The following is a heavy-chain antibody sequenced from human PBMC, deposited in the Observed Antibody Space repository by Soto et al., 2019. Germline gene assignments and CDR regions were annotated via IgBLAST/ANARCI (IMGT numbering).Heavy chain of an antibody. D-gene: IGHD3-22*01. J-gene: IGHJ3*02. V-gene: IGHV3-23*01. CDR2: ISGSGGST. CDR3: AKVLSGYHPRYALDI. Sequence: EVQLLESGGGLVQPGGSLRHSCAASGCTFSSYAMSWVRQAPGKGLEWVSAISGSGGSTFYADSVKGRFTISRDNSKSTLYLQMNSLRAEDTAVYYCAKVLSGYHPRYALDIWGQETMVTVSS. CDR1: GCTFSSYA.